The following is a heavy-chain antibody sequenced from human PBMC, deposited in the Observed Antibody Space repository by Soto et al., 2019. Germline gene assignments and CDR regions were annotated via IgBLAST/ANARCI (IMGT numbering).Heavy chain of an antibody. V-gene: IGHV4-39*01. CDR3: ARHLTASDAFDI. J-gene: IGHJ3*02. Sequence: QLQLQESGPGLVKPSETLSLTCTVYGGSISSSSYYWGWIRQPPGKGLEWIGSIYYSGSTYYNPSLTSRVTISVDTSKNQFSLKLSSVTAADTAVYYCARHLTASDAFDIWGQGTMVTVSS. CDR2: IYYSGST. CDR1: GGSISSSSYY.